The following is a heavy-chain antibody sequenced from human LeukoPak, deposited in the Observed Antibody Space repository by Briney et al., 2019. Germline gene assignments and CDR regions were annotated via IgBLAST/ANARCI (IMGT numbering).Heavy chain of an antibody. CDR3: VKQDGDWH. J-gene: IGHJ4*02. CDR2: ISNSGETT. D-gene: IGHD4-17*01. CDR1: GFTFSSYA. Sequence: QSGGSLRLSCAASGFTFSSYAMSWIRQAPGKGLEWVSTISNSGETTYYADSVTGRFTISRDNSKNTLYLQLNSLRAEDTAVYYCVKQDGDWHWGQGTLVTVSS. V-gene: IGHV3-23*01.